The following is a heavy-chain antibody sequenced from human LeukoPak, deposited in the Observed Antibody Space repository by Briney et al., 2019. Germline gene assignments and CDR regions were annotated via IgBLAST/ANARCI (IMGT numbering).Heavy chain of an antibody. V-gene: IGHV4-4*02. Sequence: SETLSLTCAVSGGSISSSNWWSWVRQPPGKGLEWIGEIYHSGSTNYNPSLKSRVTISEDKSKNQFSLILTSVTAADTAIYYCARHVGSYHGWFDPWGQGTLVTVSS. CDR3: ARHVGSYHGWFDP. CDR1: GGSISSSNW. D-gene: IGHD1-26*01. J-gene: IGHJ5*02. CDR2: IYHSGST.